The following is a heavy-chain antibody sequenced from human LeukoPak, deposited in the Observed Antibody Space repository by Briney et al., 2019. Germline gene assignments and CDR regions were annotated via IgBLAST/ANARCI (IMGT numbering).Heavy chain of an antibody. J-gene: IGHJ4*02. CDR2: IRNDGTIK. CDR1: GFTFSTYW. D-gene: IGHD6-13*01. CDR3: AKTGRSSWGFFDY. V-gene: IGHV3-30*02. Sequence: GGSLRLSCAASGFTFSTYWMSWVRQAPGKGLEWVAFIRNDGTIKYYADSVKGRFTISRDNSKNTLFLQMNSLRAEDTAVYYCAKTGRSSWGFFDYWGQGTLVTVSS.